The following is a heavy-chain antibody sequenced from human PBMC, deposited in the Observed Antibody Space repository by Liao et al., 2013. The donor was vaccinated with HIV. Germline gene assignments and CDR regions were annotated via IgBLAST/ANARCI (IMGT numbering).Heavy chain of an antibody. D-gene: IGHD2-15*01. CDR2: IHYTGSA. V-gene: IGHV4-59*12. J-gene: IGHJ5*02. Sequence: QVQLQESGPGLVKPSETVSLTCSISGGFISSFYWNWIRQSPEKGLEWIGQIHYTGSATYSPSLRRRVTISVDTSRNQFSLQLSSVTAADTAVYYCARASLGYCSGGSCYSQRFDPWGQGTLVTVSS. CDR1: GGFISSFY. CDR3: ARASLGYCSGGSCYSQRFDP.